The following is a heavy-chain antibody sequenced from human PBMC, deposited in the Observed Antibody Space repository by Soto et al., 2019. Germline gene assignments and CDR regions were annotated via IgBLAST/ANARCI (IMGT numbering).Heavy chain of an antibody. J-gene: IGHJ5*02. CDR2: ISAYNGNT. CDR3: ARVVGALGHWFDP. V-gene: IGHV1-18*01. Sequence: ASVKVSCKDSGYTLTSYGISWVRQAPGQGLEWMGRISAYNGNTNYAQKLQGRVTMTTDTSTSTAYMELRSLRSDDTAVYYCARVVGALGHWFDPWGQGTLVTVSS. CDR1: GYTLTSYG. D-gene: IGHD1-26*01.